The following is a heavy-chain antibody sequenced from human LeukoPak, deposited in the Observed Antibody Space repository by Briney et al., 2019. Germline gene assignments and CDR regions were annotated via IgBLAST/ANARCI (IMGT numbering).Heavy chain of an antibody. CDR1: GFTFSSYN. V-gene: IGHV3-48*01. Sequence: SGGSLRLSCAASGFTFSSYNMNWVRQAPGKGLEWVSYISSSSSTIYYADSVKGRFTISRDNAKNSLYLQMNSLRAEDTAVYYCAKALRYWATDALDIWGQGTMVTVSS. J-gene: IGHJ3*02. D-gene: IGHD3-9*01. CDR2: ISSSSSTI. CDR3: AKALRYWATDALDI.